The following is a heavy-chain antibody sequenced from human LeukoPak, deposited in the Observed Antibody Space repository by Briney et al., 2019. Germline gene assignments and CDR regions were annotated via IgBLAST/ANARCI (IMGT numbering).Heavy chain of an antibody. V-gene: IGHV5-51*01. J-gene: IGHJ3*02. CDR2: IYPGDSDT. CDR1: GYSFTSYW. D-gene: IGHD6-19*01. Sequence: GESLKISCKGSGYSFTSYWIGWVRQMPGKGLEWMGIIYPGDSDTRYSPSFQGQVTISGDKSISTAYLQWSSLKASDTAVYYCARGGTISSGWTDAFDTWGRGTLVIVSS. CDR3: ARGGTISSGWTDAFDT.